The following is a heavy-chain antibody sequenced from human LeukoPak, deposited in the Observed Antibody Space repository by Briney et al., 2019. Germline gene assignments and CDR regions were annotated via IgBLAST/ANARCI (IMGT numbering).Heavy chain of an antibody. Sequence: SETLSLTCTVSGGSISSSSYYWGWIRQPPGKGLEWIGSIYYSGSTYYNPSLKSRVTISVDTSKNQFSLKLSSVTAADTAVYYCARPTIAAAGNFEYWGQGTLVTVSS. D-gene: IGHD6-13*01. V-gene: IGHV4-39*01. CDR2: IYYSGST. J-gene: IGHJ4*02. CDR1: GGSISSSSYY. CDR3: ARPTIAAAGNFEY.